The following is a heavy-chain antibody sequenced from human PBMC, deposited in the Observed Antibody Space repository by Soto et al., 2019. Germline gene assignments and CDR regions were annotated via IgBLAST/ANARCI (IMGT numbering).Heavy chain of an antibody. J-gene: IGHJ6*02. Sequence: GGSLRLSCAASGFTFSSYSMNWVRQAPGKGLEWVSYISSSSSTIYYADSVKGRFTISRDNAKNSLYLQMNSLRDEDTAVYYCARDAVVVVAALYYYYGMDVWGQGTTVTVSS. V-gene: IGHV3-48*02. CDR2: ISSSSSTI. CDR3: ARDAVVVVAALYYYYGMDV. CDR1: GFTFSSYS. D-gene: IGHD2-15*01.